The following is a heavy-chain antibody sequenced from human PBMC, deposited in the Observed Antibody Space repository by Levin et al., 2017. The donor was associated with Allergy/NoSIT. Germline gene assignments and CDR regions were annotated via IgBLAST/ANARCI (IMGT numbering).Heavy chain of an antibody. CDR1: GITFSNAW. J-gene: IGHJ4*02. CDR3: TTSSSSWYYVDY. CDR2: IKSKTDGGTT. V-gene: IGHV3-15*01. D-gene: IGHD6-13*01. Sequence: LTCAASGITFSNAWMSWARQAPGKGLEWVGRIKSKTDGGTTEYAAPVKGRFTISRDDSKNTLYLQFNSLKTEDTAVYFCTTSSSSWYYVDYWGQGTLVTVSS.